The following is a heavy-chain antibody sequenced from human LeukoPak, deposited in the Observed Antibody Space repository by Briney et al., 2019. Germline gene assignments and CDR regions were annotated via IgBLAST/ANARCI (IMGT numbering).Heavy chain of an antibody. V-gene: IGHV4-39*07. CDR2: IYYSGST. D-gene: IGHD2-2*02. Sequence: SETLSLTCTVSGGSISSSSYYWGWIRQPPGKGLEWIGSIYYSGSTYYNPSLKSRVTISVDTSKNQFSLKLSSVTAADTAVYYCAREPKIVVVPAAIRNAFDIWGQGTMVTASS. CDR3: AREPKIVVVPAAIRNAFDI. J-gene: IGHJ3*02. CDR1: GGSISSSSYY.